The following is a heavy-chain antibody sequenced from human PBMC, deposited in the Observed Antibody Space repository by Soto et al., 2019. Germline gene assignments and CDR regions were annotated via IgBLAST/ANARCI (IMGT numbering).Heavy chain of an antibody. Sequence: QVQLQQWGAGLLKPSETLSLTCAVYGGSFSGYYWSWIRQPPGKGLEWIGEINHSGSTNYNPSLKSRVTISVDTSKNQFSLKVSSVTAADTAVDYCARGSTIFGLTYWGQGTLVTVSS. CDR1: GGSFSGYY. CDR3: ARGSTIFGLTY. D-gene: IGHD3-3*01. V-gene: IGHV4-34*01. CDR2: INHSGST. J-gene: IGHJ4*02.